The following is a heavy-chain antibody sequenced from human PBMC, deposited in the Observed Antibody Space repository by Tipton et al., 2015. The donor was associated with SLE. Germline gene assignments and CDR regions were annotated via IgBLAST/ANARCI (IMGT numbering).Heavy chain of an antibody. CDR2: INHSGST. V-gene: IGHV4-34*01. CDR1: GGSFSGYY. D-gene: IGHD5-24*01. CDR3: ARGAQEGRRWLQPTPNNSFDP. J-gene: IGHJ5*02. Sequence: TLSLTYAVYGGSFSGYYWSWIRQPPGKGLEWIGEINHSGSTNYNPSLKSRVTISVDTSKNQFSLKLSSVTAADTAVYYCARGAQEGRRWLQPTPNNSFDPWGQGTLVTVSS.